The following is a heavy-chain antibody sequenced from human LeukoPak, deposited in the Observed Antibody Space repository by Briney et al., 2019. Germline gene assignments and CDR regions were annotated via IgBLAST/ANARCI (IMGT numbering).Heavy chain of an antibody. CDR1: GGTFSSYA. J-gene: IGHJ6*03. Sequence: SVKVSCKASGGTFSSYAINWVRQAPGQGLEWMGGIIPIFGTANYAQKFQGRVTITTDESTSTAYMELSSLRSEDTAVYYCARDRGTYDILTGYYYYYMDVWGKGTTVTVSS. D-gene: IGHD3-9*01. CDR2: IIPIFGTA. V-gene: IGHV1-69*05. CDR3: ARDRGTYDILTGYYYYYMDV.